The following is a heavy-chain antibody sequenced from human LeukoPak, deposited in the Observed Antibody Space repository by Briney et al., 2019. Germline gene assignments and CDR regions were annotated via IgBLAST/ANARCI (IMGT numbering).Heavy chain of an antibody. CDR1: GGSISSSSYY. Sequence: SETLSLTCTVSGGSISSSSYYWGWIRQPPGKGLEWIGSIYYSGSTYYNPSLKSRVTISVDTSKNQFSLKLSSVTAADTAVYYCARSPPSYSSGPTEFDPWGQGTLVTVSS. CDR3: ARSPPSYSSGPTEFDP. J-gene: IGHJ5*02. V-gene: IGHV4-39*01. D-gene: IGHD6-19*01. CDR2: IYYSGST.